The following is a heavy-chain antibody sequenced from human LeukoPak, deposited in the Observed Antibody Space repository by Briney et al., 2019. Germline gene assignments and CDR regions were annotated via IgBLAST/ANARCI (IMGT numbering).Heavy chain of an antibody. CDR3: ARVARTMVRGVVRYYYYGMDV. CDR2: ISSSSSTI. V-gene: IGHV3-48*02. D-gene: IGHD3-10*01. Sequence: PGGSLRLSCAASGFTFSSYSMNWVRQAPGKGLEWVSYISSSSSTIYYADSVKGRFTISRDNAKNSLYLQMNSLRDEDTAVYYCARVARTMVRGVVRYYYYGMDVWGQGTTVTVSS. CDR1: GFTFSSYS. J-gene: IGHJ6*02.